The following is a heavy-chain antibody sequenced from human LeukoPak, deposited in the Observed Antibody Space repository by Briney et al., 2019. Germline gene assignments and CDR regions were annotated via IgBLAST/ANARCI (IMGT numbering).Heavy chain of an antibody. J-gene: IGHJ4*02. Sequence: ASVKVSCKASGYTFTSYYMHWVRQAPGQGLEWMGGIIPIFGTANYAQKFQGRVTITADESTSTAYMELSSLRSEDTAVYYCARVLDILTGYYFDYWGQGTLVTVSS. CDR1: GYTFTSYY. CDR2: IIPIFGTA. D-gene: IGHD3-9*01. V-gene: IGHV1-69*13. CDR3: ARVLDILTGYYFDY.